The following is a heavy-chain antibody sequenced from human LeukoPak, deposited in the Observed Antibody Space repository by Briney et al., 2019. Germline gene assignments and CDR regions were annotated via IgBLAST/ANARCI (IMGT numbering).Heavy chain of an antibody. J-gene: IGHJ4*02. CDR3: ARGLRGYSGYAV. D-gene: IGHD5-12*01. CDR2: IYTSGST. Sequence: SETLSLTCTVSGGSISSGSYYWSWIRQPAGKGLEWIGRIYTSGSTKYNPSLKSRVTISVDTSKNQFSLKLSSVTAADTAVYYCARGLRGYSGYAVWGQGTLVTVSS. CDR1: GGSISSGSYY. V-gene: IGHV4-61*02.